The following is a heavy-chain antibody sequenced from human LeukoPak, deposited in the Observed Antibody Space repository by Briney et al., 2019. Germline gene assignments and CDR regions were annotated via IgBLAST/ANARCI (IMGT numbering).Heavy chain of an antibody. CDR2: INRVGNER. J-gene: IGHJ6*02. CDR3: ARRNAMDV. V-gene: IGHV3-7*03. Sequence: QPGGSLRLSCAASGFTFSNYWMTWVRQAPGKGLEWVANINRVGNERYYVDSVKGRFTISRDDAKSSLYLQMNSLRAEDTAVYYWARRNAMDVWGQGTTVIVFS. CDR1: GFTFSNYW.